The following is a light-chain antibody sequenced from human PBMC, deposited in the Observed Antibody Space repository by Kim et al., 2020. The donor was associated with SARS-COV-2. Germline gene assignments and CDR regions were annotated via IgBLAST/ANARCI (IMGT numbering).Light chain of an antibody. CDR3: GTWDSSLSAVV. V-gene: IGLV1-51*01. J-gene: IGLJ3*02. CDR2: NNN. Sequence: GQKVTISCSGGSSNVGDEYVSWYQQLPETAPKLLIYNNNERPSGIPDRFSGSKSGTTATLGITGLQTGDEADYYCGTWDSSLSAVVFGGGTKVTVL. CDR1: SSNVGDEY.